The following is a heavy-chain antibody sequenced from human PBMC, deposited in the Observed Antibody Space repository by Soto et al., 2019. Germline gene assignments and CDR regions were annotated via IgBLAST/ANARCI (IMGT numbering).Heavy chain of an antibody. D-gene: IGHD3-10*01. CDR2: INPKTAAT. CDR1: GYSFSDYF. Sequence: QVQLVQSGAEVKKSGASVKVSCKPSGYSFSDYFIQWVRQAPGQGLEWVAWINPKTAATNYAKKFQGRVSLTWDTSYTTAYMELTRLRPDDTAVYYCARIKWGLNYYTGMDVWGQGTTVIVSS. V-gene: IGHV1-2*02. J-gene: IGHJ6*02. CDR3: ARIKWGLNYYTGMDV.